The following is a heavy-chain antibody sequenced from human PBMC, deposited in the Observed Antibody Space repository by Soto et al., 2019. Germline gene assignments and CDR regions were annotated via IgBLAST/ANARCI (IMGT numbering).Heavy chain of an antibody. V-gene: IGHV4-30-4*01. Sequence: SETLSLTCTISGASISSGDYYWNWIRQPPGKGLEWIGYIYYSGSTYYNPSLKSRLTMSVDTSKNQFSLNLSSVTAADTAVYYCARAPMYYYGSSGYSAGDYWGQGTLVT. CDR1: GASISSGDYY. J-gene: IGHJ4*02. CDR2: IYYSGST. D-gene: IGHD3-22*01. CDR3: ARAPMYYYGSSGYSAGDY.